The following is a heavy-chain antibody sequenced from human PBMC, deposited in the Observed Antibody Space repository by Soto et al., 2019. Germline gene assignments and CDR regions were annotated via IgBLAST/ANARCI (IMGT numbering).Heavy chain of an antibody. Sequence: QVPVMESGGGVVQPGRSLRLSCAASGFPVSTYSMHWVRQAPGKGLECVALMSYDGSTKDYADSVKGRFTISRDNSKNTLSLQMNSLTTEDTAVYYCVRCWGTGDGSYLGYNWFDPWGPGTLVTVSS. J-gene: IGHJ5*02. D-gene: IGHD1-1*01. CDR2: MSYDGSTK. V-gene: IGHV3-30-3*01. CDR3: VRCWGTGDGSYLGYNWFDP. CDR1: GFPVSTYS.